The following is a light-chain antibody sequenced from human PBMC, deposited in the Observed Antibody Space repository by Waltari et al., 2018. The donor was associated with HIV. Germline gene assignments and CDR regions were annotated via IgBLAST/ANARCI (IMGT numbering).Light chain of an antibody. CDR3: CSYAGSSTHV. V-gene: IGLV2-23*02. CDR2: EVS. CDR1: SSDVGIHNV. Sequence: QSALTQPASVSGSPGQSLTISCTGTSSDVGIHNVVSWYQQHPGKAPKLMIYEVSKRPSGVSNRFSGSKSGNTASLTISGLQAEDEADYYCCSYAGSSTHVFGTGTKVTVL. J-gene: IGLJ1*01.